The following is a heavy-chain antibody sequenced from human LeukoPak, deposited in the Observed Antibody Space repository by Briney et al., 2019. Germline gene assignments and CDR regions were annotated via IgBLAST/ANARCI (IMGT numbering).Heavy chain of an antibody. Sequence: PSETLSLTCTVSGGSISRYFWIWIRQPPGKGLEWIGYIYYSGNTNYNPSLKSRVTISVDTSKNQFSLKLSSVTAADTAVYYCARGEENYYYYMDVWGKGTTVTVSS. CDR3: ARGEENYYYYMDV. CDR2: IYYSGNT. CDR1: GGSISRYF. J-gene: IGHJ6*03. V-gene: IGHV4-59*01.